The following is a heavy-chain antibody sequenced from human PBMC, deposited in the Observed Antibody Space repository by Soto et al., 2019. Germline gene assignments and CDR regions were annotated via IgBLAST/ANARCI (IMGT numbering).Heavy chain of an antibody. Sequence: QVHLQQWGAGLLKPSETLSLTCAVYGVSFTGYYWSWIRQPPGKGLEWIGEINHSGSTNYNPSAKSRVTISVDAYKKQLSLKLSSVTAADTAVYYCATSYYNFWSGYYLAYFDYWGQGTLVTVSS. V-gene: IGHV4-34*01. CDR3: ATSYYNFWSGYYLAYFDY. CDR2: INHSGST. J-gene: IGHJ4*02. D-gene: IGHD3-3*01. CDR1: GVSFTGYY.